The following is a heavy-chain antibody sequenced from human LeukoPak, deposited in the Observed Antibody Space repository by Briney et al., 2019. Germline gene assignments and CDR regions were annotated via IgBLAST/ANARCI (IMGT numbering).Heavy chain of an antibody. CDR1: GVSISSSSYY. V-gene: IGHV4-39*01. J-gene: IGHJ5*01. Sequence: SETLSLTYTVSGVSISSSSYYWGWIRQPPGKGLEWIGSIYYSGSTYYNPSLKSRVTISVDTSKNQFSLKLSSVTAADTAVYYCASANTVTQGFEPWGQGTLVTVSS. CDR2: IYYSGST. CDR3: ASANTVTQGFEP. D-gene: IGHD4-11*01.